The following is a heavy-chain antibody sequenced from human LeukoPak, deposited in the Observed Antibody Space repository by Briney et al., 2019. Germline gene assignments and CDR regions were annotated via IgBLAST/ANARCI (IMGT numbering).Heavy chain of an antibody. J-gene: IGHJ4*02. Sequence: SETLSLTCTVSGDAISSGHYYWGWIRHSPGKGLEWIGSIYSVGETHYNPSLNSRVTIFLDTSKNRFSLNLISVTATDPAVYYCVRDYSNFVQGDWGQGTLVTVSS. CDR3: VRDYSNFVQGD. V-gene: IGHV4-39*02. CDR1: GDAISSGHYY. CDR2: IYSVGET. D-gene: IGHD4-11*01.